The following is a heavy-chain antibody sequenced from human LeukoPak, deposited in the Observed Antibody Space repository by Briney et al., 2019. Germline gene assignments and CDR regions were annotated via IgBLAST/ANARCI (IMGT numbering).Heavy chain of an antibody. V-gene: IGHV4-39*01. CDR1: GGSISSSSYY. CDR3: ARLSGYYDILTGYSPRTYYFDY. J-gene: IGHJ4*02. D-gene: IGHD3-9*01. Sequence: PSETLFLTCTASGGSISSSSYYWGWIRQPPGKGLEWIGSIYYSGSTYYNPSLKSRVTISVDTSKNQFSLKLSSVTAADTAAYYCARLSGYYDILTGYSPRTYYFDYWGQGTLVTVSS. CDR2: IYYSGST.